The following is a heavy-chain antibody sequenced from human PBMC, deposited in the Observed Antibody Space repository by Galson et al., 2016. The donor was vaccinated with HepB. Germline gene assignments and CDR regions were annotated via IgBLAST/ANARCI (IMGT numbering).Heavy chain of an antibody. CDR1: AFTFSNFG. CDR2: IWYNGGQK. J-gene: IGHJ6*04. V-gene: IGHV3-33*01. D-gene: IGHD2-15*01. CDR3: VRDGPFSDIDLDV. Sequence: SLRLSCAASAFTFSNFGMHWVRQAPGKGLQWVAVIWYNGGQKYYADFAKGRFTISRDNAENTLSLKMNSLRSEDTAVYFCVRDGPFSDIDLDVWGKGTTVTVSS.